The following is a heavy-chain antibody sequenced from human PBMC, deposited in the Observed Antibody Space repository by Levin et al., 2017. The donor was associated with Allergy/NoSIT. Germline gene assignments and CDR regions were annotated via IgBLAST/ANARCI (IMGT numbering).Heavy chain of an antibody. CDR3: ASLPHSHPH. V-gene: IGHV3-53*01. CDR1: GFTVSSNY. CDR2: IYSGGST. D-gene: IGHD2-15*01. Sequence: LSLTCAASGFTVSSNYMSWVRQAPGKGLEWVSVIYSGGSTYYADSVKGRFTISRDNSKNTLYLQMNSLRAEDTAVYYCASLPHSHPHWGQGTLVTVSS. J-gene: IGHJ4*02.